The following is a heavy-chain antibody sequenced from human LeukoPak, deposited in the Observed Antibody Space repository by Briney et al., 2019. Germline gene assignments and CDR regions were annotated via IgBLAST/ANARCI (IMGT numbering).Heavy chain of an antibody. Sequence: SETLSLTCTVSGGSIGSSSYYWGWIRQPPGKGLEWIGSIYYSGSTYYNPSLKSRVTISVDTSKNQFSLKLSSVTAADTAVYYCARLEDYDILPPSNWFDPWGQGTLVTVSS. J-gene: IGHJ5*02. CDR3: ARLEDYDILPPSNWFDP. V-gene: IGHV4-39*01. CDR2: IYYSGST. D-gene: IGHD3-9*01. CDR1: GGSIGSSSYY.